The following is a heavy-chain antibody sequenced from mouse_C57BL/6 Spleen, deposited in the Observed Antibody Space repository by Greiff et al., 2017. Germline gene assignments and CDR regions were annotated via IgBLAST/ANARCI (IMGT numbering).Heavy chain of an antibody. CDR1: GYSFTGYY. V-gene: IGHV1-42*01. J-gene: IGHJ4*01. Sequence: EVKLMESGPELVKPGASVKISCKASGYSFTGYYMNWVKQSPEKSLEWIGEINPSTGGTTYNQKFKAKATLTVDKSSSTTYMQLKSLTSEDSAVYYCALITTVDAMDYWGQGTSVTVSS. CDR2: INPSTGGT. D-gene: IGHD1-1*01. CDR3: ALITTVDAMDY.